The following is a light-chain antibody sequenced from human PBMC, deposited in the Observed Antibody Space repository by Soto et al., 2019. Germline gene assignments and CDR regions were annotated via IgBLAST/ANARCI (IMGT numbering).Light chain of an antibody. CDR2: GAS. Sequence: EIVLTQSPGILSLSPGERAPLSCGASQSISSSFLAWYQQKPGQAPRLLIYGASSRATGIPDRFSGTGSETDFTLTISRLEPEDFAVYYCQQYDNWPLTFGGGTKVDIK. J-gene: IGKJ4*01. CDR1: QSISSSF. V-gene: IGKV3-20*01. CDR3: QQYDNWPLT.